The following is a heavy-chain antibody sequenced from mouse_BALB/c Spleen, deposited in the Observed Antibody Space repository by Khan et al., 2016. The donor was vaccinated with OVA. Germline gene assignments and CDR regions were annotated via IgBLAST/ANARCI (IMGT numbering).Heavy chain of an antibody. CDR2: ISYSGNT. CDR3: ARVYGGDFDY. J-gene: IGHJ2*01. Sequence: EVQLVESGPGLVKPSQSLSLTCTVTGYSITTYYAWNWIRQFPGNKLEWMGSISYSGNTKYNPTLKSRISITRDTSKNQFFLQLKSVTTEDTARYYCARVYGGDFDYWGQGTTLTVSS. D-gene: IGHD1-1*01. CDR1: GYSITTYYA. V-gene: IGHV3-2*02.